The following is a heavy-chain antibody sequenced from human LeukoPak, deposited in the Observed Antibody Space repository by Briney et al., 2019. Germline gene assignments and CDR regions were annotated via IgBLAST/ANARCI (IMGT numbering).Heavy chain of an antibody. J-gene: IGHJ4*02. CDR1: GFTFSSYS. CDR2: ISSSSTYI. D-gene: IGHD2-15*01. Sequence: PGGSLRLSCAASGFTFSSYSMNWDRQAPGKGLEWVSSISSSSTYIYYADSVKGRFTISRDNAKNSLYLQMNSLRAEDTAVYYCARDRRDKDFDYWGQGTLVTVSS. V-gene: IGHV3-21*01. CDR3: ARDRRDKDFDY.